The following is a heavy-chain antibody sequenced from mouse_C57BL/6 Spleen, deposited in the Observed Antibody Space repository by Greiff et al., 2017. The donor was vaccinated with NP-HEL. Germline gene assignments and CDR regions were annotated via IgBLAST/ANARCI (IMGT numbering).Heavy chain of an antibody. Sequence: QVQLQQSGAELVKPGASVKISCKASGYAFSSYWMNWVKQRPGKGLEWIGQIYPGDGDTNYNGKFKGKATLTADKSSSTAYMQLSSLTSEDSAVYFCARTTPYYSNWYFDVWGTGTTVTVSS. CDR2: IYPGDGDT. CDR3: ARTTPYYSNWYFDV. CDR1: GYAFSSYW. D-gene: IGHD2-5*01. V-gene: IGHV1-80*01. J-gene: IGHJ1*03.